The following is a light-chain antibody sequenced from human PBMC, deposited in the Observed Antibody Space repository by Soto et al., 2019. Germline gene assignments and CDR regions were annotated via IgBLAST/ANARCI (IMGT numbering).Light chain of an antibody. V-gene: IGKV3-11*01. CDR2: DAS. J-gene: IGKJ5*01. CDR3: QQRQYWPPIT. Sequence: EMVLTQSPGTLSLSPGERATPSCRTTESVVSNYLAWYQLKPGQAPRLLIYDASNRAAGIPARFSGSGSGTDFTLTIISLEPDDFAIYYCQQRQYWPPITLGQGTRLEIK. CDR1: ESVVSNY.